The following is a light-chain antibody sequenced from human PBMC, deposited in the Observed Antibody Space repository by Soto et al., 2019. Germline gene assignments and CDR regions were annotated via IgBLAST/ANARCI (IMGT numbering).Light chain of an antibody. CDR2: DVT. CDR1: SSDVGAYNY. J-gene: IGLJ2*01. V-gene: IGLV2-11*01. CDR3: CSRAGSYTLV. Sequence: QSALTQPRSVSGSPGQSVTISCTGTSSDVGAYNYVSWYQQHPGKAPKLMIYDVTKRPSGVPDRFSGSKSGNTASLTISGLQAEEEADYHCCSRAGSYTLVFGGGTKLTVL.